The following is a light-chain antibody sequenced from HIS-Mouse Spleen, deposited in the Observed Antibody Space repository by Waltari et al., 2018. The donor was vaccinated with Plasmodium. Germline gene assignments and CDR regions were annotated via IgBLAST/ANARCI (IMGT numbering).Light chain of an antibody. CDR3: YSPSDNNLV. CDR2: KDS. Sequence: SYELTQPSSVSVSPGQTARITCSGDVLAKKYARWFQQKPGQAPVLVIYKDSERPSGIPGRFSGSSSGTTVTWTISGAQVEDEADYYCYSPSDNNLVFGGGTKLTVL. CDR1: VLAKKY. V-gene: IGLV3-27*01. J-gene: IGLJ3*02.